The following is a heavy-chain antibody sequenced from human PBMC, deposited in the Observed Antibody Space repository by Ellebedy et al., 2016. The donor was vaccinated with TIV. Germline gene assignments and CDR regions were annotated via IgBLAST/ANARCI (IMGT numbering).Heavy chain of an antibody. Sequence: PGGSLRLSCAASGFTFSDYYMTWIRQAPGKGLEWVSYISDSSSDTNYADSVKGRFTISRDNAKNSLYLQMNSLRAEDTAVYYCAKGKAPNSFDYWGQGTLVTVSS. CDR3: AKGKAPNSFDY. V-gene: IGHV3-11*06. CDR1: GFTFSDYY. J-gene: IGHJ4*02. CDR2: ISDSSSDT.